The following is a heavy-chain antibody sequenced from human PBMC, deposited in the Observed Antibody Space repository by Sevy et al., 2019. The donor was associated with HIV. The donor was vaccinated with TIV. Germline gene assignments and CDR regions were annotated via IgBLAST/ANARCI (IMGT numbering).Heavy chain of an antibody. CDR2: LKSDVYGGTV. J-gene: IGHJ4*02. Sequence: GGSLRLSCTASGFTFGDYCMSWVRQAPGKGLEWVAFLKSDVYGGTVDHAGSVRGSFVISRDESKTIAYLQMNDLKTEDTGVYYCTRWKAAQSIFDYWGQGALVTVSS. CDR3: TRWKAAQSIFDY. V-gene: IGHV3-49*04. CDR1: GFTFGDYC. D-gene: IGHD6-13*01.